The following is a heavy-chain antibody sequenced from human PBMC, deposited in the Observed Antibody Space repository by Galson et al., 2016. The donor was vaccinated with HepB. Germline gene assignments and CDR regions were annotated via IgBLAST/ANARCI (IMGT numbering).Heavy chain of an antibody. CDR2: INPNNGGT. CDR1: RYSFTDYC. J-gene: IGHJ4*02. Sequence: SVKVSCKASRYSFTDYCIHWVRQAPGQGPEWLGWINPNNGGTMYAQRFQGRVTMTRDTSITTAYMELSSLRSDDTAVYYCSRGLINCYDFDYWGQGTLVTVSS. D-gene: IGHD2-21*01. CDR3: SRGLINCYDFDY. V-gene: IGHV1-2*02.